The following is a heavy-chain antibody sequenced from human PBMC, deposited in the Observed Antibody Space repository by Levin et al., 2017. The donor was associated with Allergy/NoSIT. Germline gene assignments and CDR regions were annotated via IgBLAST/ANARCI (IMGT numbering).Heavy chain of an antibody. CDR1: GFTVSSNY. J-gene: IGHJ3*01. V-gene: IGHV3-53*01. D-gene: IGHD3-22*01. Sequence: QPGGSLRLSCAASGFTVSSNYMSWVRQAPGKGLEWVSVIYTDGGTYYADSVKGRFTISRDNSNNTLYLQMNSLRAEDTAIYYCARIGWLLPYDPFDVWGQGTMVTVS. CDR2: IYTDGGT. CDR3: ARIGWLLPYDPFDV.